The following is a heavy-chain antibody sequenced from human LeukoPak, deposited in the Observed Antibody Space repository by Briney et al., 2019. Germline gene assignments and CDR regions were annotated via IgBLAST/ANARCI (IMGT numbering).Heavy chain of an antibody. D-gene: IGHD3-10*01. J-gene: IGHJ4*02. CDR3: AREARGLDHFDY. CDR1: GYTFTSYG. CDR2: ISAYNGNT. V-gene: IGHV1-18*01. Sequence: ASVKVPCKASGYTFTSYGISWVRQAPGQGLEWMGWISAYNGNTNYARKLQGRVTMTTDTSTSTAYMELRSLRSDDTAVYYCAREARGLDHFDYWGQGTLVTVSS.